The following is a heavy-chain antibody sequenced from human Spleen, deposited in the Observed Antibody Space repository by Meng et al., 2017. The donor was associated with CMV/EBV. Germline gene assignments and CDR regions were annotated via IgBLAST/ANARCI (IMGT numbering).Heavy chain of an antibody. CDR2: INPNSGGT. J-gene: IGHJ5*02. CDR3: ARAVGSSTSRALGWFDP. D-gene: IGHD2-2*01. Sequence: ASVKVSCKASGYTFTSYGISWVRQAPGQGLEWMGWINPNSGGTKYAQKFQGRVTMARDTSISTVYMELGGLTSDDTAVFYCARAVGSSTSRALGWFDPWGQGTLVTVSS. CDR1: GYTFTSYG. V-gene: IGHV1-2*02.